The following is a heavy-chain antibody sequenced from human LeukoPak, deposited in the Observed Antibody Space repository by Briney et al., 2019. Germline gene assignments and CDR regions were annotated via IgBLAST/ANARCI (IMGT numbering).Heavy chain of an antibody. CDR2: ISSNGVNT. D-gene: IGHD6-19*01. Sequence: GGSLRLSCAASGFTFSSYAMHWVRQPPGKGLEYVSAISSNGVNTYYANSVEGRFTISRDNSKNTLYLQMGSLRAEDMAVYYCARGSSGWYFDLWGRGTLVTVSS. V-gene: IGHV3-64*01. CDR1: GFTFSSYA. CDR3: ARGSSGWYFDL. J-gene: IGHJ2*01.